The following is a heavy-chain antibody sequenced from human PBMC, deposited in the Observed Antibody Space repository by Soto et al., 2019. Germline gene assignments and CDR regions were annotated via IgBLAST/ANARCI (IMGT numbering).Heavy chain of an antibody. D-gene: IGHD3-22*01. CDR3: ARERGDYYDSSGYPTDY. Sequence: QVQLVQSGAEVKKPGSSVKVSCKASGGTFSSYAISWVRQSPGQGLEWMGGIIPIFGTANYAQKFQGRVTITADKSTSTAYMELSSLRSEDKAVYYCARERGDYYDSSGYPTDYWGQGTLVTVSS. CDR1: GGTFSSYA. V-gene: IGHV1-69*06. J-gene: IGHJ4*02. CDR2: IIPIFGTA.